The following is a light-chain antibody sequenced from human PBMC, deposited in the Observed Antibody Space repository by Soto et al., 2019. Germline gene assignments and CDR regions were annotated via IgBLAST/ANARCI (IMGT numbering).Light chain of an antibody. CDR3: QQRSNWPPWT. J-gene: IGKJ1*01. V-gene: IGKV3-11*01. Sequence: PGERATLSCRASQSVSNYLAWYQQKPGQAPRLLIYDASNRATGIPARFSGSGSGTDFTLTISSLEPEDFAVYYCQQRSNWPPWTFGQGTKVEIK. CDR2: DAS. CDR1: QSVSNY.